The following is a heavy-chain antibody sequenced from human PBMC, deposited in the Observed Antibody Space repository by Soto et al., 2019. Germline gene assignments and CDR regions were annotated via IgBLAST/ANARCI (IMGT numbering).Heavy chain of an antibody. J-gene: IGHJ6*02. Sequence: GSLRLSCAASGFTFSSYAMHWVRQAPGKGLEWVAVISYDGSNKYYADSVKGRFTISRDNSKNTLYLQMNSLRAEDTAVYYCAVIVRDFWSGYYSYLYYGMDVWGQGTTVTVSS. CDR1: GFTFSSYA. CDR3: AVIVRDFWSGYYSYLYYGMDV. D-gene: IGHD3-3*01. V-gene: IGHV3-30-3*01. CDR2: ISYDGSNK.